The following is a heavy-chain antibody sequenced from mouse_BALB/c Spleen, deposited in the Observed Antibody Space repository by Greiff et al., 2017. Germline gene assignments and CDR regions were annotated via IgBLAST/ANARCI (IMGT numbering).Heavy chain of an antibody. CDR2: IYPYNGGT. D-gene: IGHD2-14*01. V-gene: IGHV1S29*02. Sequence: EVQLQQSGPELVKPGASVKISCKASGYTFTDYNMHWVKQSHGKSLEWIGYIYPYNGGTGYNQKFKGKATLTADKSSSTAYMQLSSLTSEDSAVYFCARRYRYDGRGYFDYWGQGTTLTVSS. CDR3: ARRYRYDGRGYFDY. J-gene: IGHJ2*01. CDR1: GYTFTDYN.